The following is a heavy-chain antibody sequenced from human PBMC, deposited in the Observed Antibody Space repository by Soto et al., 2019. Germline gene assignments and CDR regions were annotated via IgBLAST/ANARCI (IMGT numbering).Heavy chain of an antibody. V-gene: IGHV3-48*01. CDR3: ARRVEAPIALAGSHDY. J-gene: IGHJ4*02. CDR2: ISSSSSTI. Sequence: GGSLRLSCAASGFTFSSYAMSWVRQAPGKGLEWVSYISSSSSTIYYADSVKGRFTISRDNAKNSLYLQMNSLRAEDTAVYYCARRVEAPIALAGSHDYWGQGTLVTVSS. D-gene: IGHD6-19*01. CDR1: GFTFSSYA.